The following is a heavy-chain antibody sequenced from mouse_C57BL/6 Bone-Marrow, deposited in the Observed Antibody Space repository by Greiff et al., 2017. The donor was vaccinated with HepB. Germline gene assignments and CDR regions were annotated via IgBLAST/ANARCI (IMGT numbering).Heavy chain of an antibody. CDR3: ARHEYYYDYDAAWFAY. CDR1: GYTFTEYT. D-gene: IGHD2-4*01. V-gene: IGHV1-62-2*01. Sequence: LQESGAELVKPGASVKLSCKASGYTFTEYTIHWVKQRSGQGLEWIGWFYPGSGSIKYNEKFKDKATLTADKSSSTVYMELSRLTSEDSAVYFCARHEYYYDYDAAWFAYWGQGTLVTVSA. J-gene: IGHJ3*01. CDR2: FYPGSGSI.